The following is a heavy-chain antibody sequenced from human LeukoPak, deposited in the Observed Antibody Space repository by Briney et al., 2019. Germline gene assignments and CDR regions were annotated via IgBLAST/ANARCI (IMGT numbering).Heavy chain of an antibody. CDR1: GYTFTSYA. Sequence: ASVKVSCKASGYTFTSYAMNWVRQAPGQGLEWMGWINTNTGNPTYAQGFTGRFVFSLDTSVSTAYLQISSLKAEDTAVYYCARVHVKRREVVVINFFDYWGQGTLVTVSP. J-gene: IGHJ4*02. V-gene: IGHV7-4-1*02. CDR2: INTNTGNP. CDR3: ARVHVKRREVVVINFFDY. D-gene: IGHD3-22*01.